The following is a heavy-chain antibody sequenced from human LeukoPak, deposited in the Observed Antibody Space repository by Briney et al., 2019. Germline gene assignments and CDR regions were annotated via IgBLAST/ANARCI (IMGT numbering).Heavy chain of an antibody. CDR3: ARGPFPASYAFDI. CDR1: GGSFSGYY. Sequence: SETLSLTCAVYGGSFSGYYWSWIRQPPGKGLEWIGEINHSGSTNYNPSLKSRVTISVDTSKNQFSLKLSSVTAADTAVYCCARGPFPASYAFDIWGQGTMVTVSS. CDR2: INHSGST. V-gene: IGHV4-34*01. J-gene: IGHJ3*02.